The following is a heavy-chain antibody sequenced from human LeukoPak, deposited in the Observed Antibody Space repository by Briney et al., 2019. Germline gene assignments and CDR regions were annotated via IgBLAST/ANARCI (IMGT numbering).Heavy chain of an antibody. CDR2: IYYSGST. J-gene: IGHJ4*02. CDR3: ARGWGDGYNYHYFDY. D-gene: IGHD5-24*01. Sequence: SETLSLTCTVSGGSISSSSFYWGWIRQPPGKGLEWIGSIYYSGSTYYNPSLKSRVTISVDTSKNQFSLKLSSVTAADTAVHYCARGWGDGYNYHYFDYWGQGTLVTVSS. CDR1: GGSISSSSFY. V-gene: IGHV4-39*01.